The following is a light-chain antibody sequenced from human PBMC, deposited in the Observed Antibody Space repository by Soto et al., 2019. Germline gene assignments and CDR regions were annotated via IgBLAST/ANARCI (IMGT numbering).Light chain of an antibody. V-gene: IGKV1-39*01. CDR3: QQSYSTPPFT. Sequence: VQMVQSPSSLSASVGDRVTITCRTSQSISNFLNWYQQKPGKAPKLLIFAASNLQSGVPSRLSGSGSGTDFTLTISSLQPEDFATYYCQQSYSTPPFTFGPGTKVDI. CDR1: QSISNF. J-gene: IGKJ3*01. CDR2: AAS.